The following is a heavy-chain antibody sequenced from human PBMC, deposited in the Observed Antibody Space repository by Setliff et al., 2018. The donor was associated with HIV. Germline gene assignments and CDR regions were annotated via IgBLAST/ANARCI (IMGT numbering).Heavy chain of an antibody. Sequence: SETLSLTCAVYGASFSDYSWSWIRQPPGKGLEWIGEINHSGSTNYNPSLKTRVTISVDTSKNQFSLKLTSVTAADTAVYYCAKSPGFTGYGGSGWGRGTLVTVSS. CDR1: GASFSDYS. V-gene: IGHV4-34*01. CDR3: AKSPGFTGYGGSG. CDR2: INHSGST. J-gene: IGHJ4*02. D-gene: IGHD5-12*01.